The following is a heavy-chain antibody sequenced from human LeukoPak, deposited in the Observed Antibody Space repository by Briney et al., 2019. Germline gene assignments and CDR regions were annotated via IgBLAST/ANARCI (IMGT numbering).Heavy chain of an antibody. CDR1: AFAFTCHG. V-gene: IGHV1-18*01. D-gene: IGHD6-19*01. CDR2: ISTYNGNT. Sequence: AAGQFSCKVSAFAFTCHGIGWVRQASGQGLGWMGWISTYNGNTNYAQELQVRVSMTTDTSTSTSYMDLRSLRSDDPAVHYCARDLRYSSGWSASGMDVGGKGTTVPISS. CDR3: ARDLRYSSGWSASGMDV. J-gene: IGHJ6*03.